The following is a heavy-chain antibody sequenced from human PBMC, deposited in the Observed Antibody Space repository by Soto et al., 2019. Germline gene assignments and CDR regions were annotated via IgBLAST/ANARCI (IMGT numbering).Heavy chain of an antibody. J-gene: IGHJ6*02. V-gene: IGHV3-30-3*01. CDR3: ARESHGMDV. CDR2: ISYDGSSK. Sequence: GGSLRLSCAASGFTFSSYAMHWVRQAPGKGLEWVAVISYDGSSKYYADSVKGRFTISRDNSKNTLYLQMNSLRAEDTAVYYCARESHGMDVWGQGTTVTVSS. CDR1: GFTFSSYA.